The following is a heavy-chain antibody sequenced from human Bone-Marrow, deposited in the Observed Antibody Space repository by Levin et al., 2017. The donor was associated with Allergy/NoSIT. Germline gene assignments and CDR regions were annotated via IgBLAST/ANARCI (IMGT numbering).Heavy chain of an antibody. V-gene: IGHV3-48*02. CDR2: INIGGSTI. CDR3: ARGRNEPNWFDP. Sequence: GESLKISCAASGFALSNFGMNWVRQAPGKGLEWISYINIGGSTIYYADSVKGRFTISRDSAENLLYLQMNSLRDDDTAVYYCARGRNEPNWFDPWGQGTLVTVSS. J-gene: IGHJ5*02. CDR1: GFALSNFG.